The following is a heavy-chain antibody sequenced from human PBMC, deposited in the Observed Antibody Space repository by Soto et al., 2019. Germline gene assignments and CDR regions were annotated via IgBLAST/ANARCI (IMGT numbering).Heavy chain of an antibody. V-gene: IGHV1-3*01. D-gene: IGHD3-3*01. J-gene: IGHJ6*02. Sequence: ASVKVSSKASGYTFTSYAMHWVRLAPGQRLEWMGWINAGNGNTKYSQKFQGRVTITRDTSASTAYMELSSLRSEDTAVYYCARVYDFWSGYHYYYYYYGMDVWGQGTTVTVSS. CDR2: INAGNGNT. CDR1: GYTFTSYA. CDR3: ARVYDFWSGYHYYYYYYGMDV.